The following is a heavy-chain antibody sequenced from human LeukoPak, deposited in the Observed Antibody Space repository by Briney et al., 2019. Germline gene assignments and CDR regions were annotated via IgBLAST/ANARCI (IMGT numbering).Heavy chain of an antibody. Sequence: ASVKVSCKAPGYTFTGYYMHWVRQAPGQGLEWMGWINPNSGGTNYAQKFQGRVTMTRDTSISTAYMELSRLRSDDTAVYYCARSIVVVPAALHNWFDPWGQGTLVTVSS. CDR3: ARSIVVVPAALHNWFDP. V-gene: IGHV1-2*02. J-gene: IGHJ5*02. CDR2: INPNSGGT. D-gene: IGHD2-2*01. CDR1: GYTFTGYY.